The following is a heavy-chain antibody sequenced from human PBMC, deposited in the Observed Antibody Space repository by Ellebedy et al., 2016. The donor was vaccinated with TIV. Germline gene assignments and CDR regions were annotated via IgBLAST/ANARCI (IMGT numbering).Heavy chain of an antibody. CDR1: GFTFSSYA. D-gene: IGHD6-13*01. Sequence: GGSLRLSXAASGFTFSSYAMSWVRQAPGKGLEWVSAISGSGGSTYYADSVKGRFTISRDNSKNTLYLQMNSLRAEDTAVYYCATQPYSSSPVPYWGQGTLVTVSS. J-gene: IGHJ4*02. V-gene: IGHV3-23*01. CDR2: ISGSGGST. CDR3: ATQPYSSSPVPY.